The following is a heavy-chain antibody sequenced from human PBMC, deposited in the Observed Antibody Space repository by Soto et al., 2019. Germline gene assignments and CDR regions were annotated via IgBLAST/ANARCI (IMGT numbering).Heavy chain of an antibody. Sequence: ASVKVSCKASGYTFTGYYMHWVRQAPGQGLEWMGWINPNSGGTNYAQKFQGRVTMTRDTSISTAYMELSRLRSDDTAVYYCARVRYYYDSSGYYFRGSKDAFDIWGQGTMVTVS. CDR3: ARVRYYYDSSGYYFRGSKDAFDI. J-gene: IGHJ3*02. CDR1: GYTFTGYY. V-gene: IGHV1-2*02. D-gene: IGHD3-22*01. CDR2: INPNSGGT.